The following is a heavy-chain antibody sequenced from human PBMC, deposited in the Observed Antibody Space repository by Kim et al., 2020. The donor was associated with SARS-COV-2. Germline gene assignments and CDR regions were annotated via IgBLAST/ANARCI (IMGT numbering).Heavy chain of an antibody. Sequence: GESLKISCKGSGYIFTSYWIGWVRQMPGKGLEWMGIIYPGDSDTRYSPSFEGQVTFSADKSISTAYLQRSSLKASDTAIYYCTRHGDLATDPVDPWGQGTLVTVSS. J-gene: IGHJ5*02. V-gene: IGHV5-51*01. D-gene: IGHD6-13*01. CDR1: GYIFTSYW. CDR3: TRHGDLATDPVDP. CDR2: IYPGDSDT.